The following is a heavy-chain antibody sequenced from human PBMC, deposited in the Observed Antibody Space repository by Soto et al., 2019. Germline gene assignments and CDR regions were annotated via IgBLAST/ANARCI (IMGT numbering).Heavy chain of an antibody. D-gene: IGHD3-16*01. CDR3: ARVMDYVWGSPPSDAFDI. CDR2: INSDGSST. CDR1: GFTFSSYW. Sequence: GGSLRLSCAASGFTFSSYWMHWVRQAPGKGLVWVSRINSDGSSTSYGDSVKGRFTISRDNAKNTLYLQMNSLRSEDTAVYYCARVMDYVWGSPPSDAFDIWGQGTMVTVSS. V-gene: IGHV3-74*01. J-gene: IGHJ3*02.